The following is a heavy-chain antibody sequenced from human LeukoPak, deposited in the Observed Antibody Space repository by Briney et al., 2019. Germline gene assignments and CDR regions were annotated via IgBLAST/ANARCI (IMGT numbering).Heavy chain of an antibody. J-gene: IGHJ3*02. V-gene: IGHV1-69*04. CDR1: GGTFSSYA. D-gene: IGHD3-22*01. CDR3: ARDDSSATKTVKMAFDT. CDR2: IIPILGIA. Sequence: SVKVSCKASGGTFSSYAISWVRQAPGQGLEWMGRIIPILGIANYAQKFQGRVTITADKSTSTAYMELSSLRSEDTAVYYCARDDSSATKTVKMAFDTWGQGTMVTVSS.